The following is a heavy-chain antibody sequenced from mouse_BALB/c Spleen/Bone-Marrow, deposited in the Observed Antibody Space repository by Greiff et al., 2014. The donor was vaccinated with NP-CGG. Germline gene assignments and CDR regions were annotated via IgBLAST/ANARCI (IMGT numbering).Heavy chain of an antibody. D-gene: IGHD2-2*01. CDR1: GYTFSRYW. CDR3: ARNYGNDVWFAN. CDR2: ILPGSGST. V-gene: IGHV1-9*01. Sequence: QVQLQQSGAELMKPGASVKISCKATGYTFSRYWIEWVKQRPGHGLEWIGEILPGSGSTNYNEKFKGKATFTADTASNTAYMQLSSLTSEDSAVYYCARNYGNDVWFANWGQGTLVTVSA. J-gene: IGHJ3*01.